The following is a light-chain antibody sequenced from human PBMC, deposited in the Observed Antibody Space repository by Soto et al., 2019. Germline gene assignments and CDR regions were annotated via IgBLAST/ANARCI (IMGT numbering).Light chain of an antibody. CDR3: QQYGTSLI. Sequence: IVLTQSPGTLSLSPGERATLSCRASQSISSSYLAWYQQKPGQAPRLLIYGASSRATGIPDRFSGSGSGTDFTLTISRLEPEDFAVYYCQQYGTSLIFGGGTKVDIK. CDR1: QSISSSY. CDR2: GAS. V-gene: IGKV3-20*01. J-gene: IGKJ4*01.